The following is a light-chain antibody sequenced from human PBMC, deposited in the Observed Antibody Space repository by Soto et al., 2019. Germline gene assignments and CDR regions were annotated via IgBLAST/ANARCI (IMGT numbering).Light chain of an antibody. CDR1: SSDVGGYNF. V-gene: IGLV2-23*02. Sequence: QSVLTQPASVSGSPGQSITISCTGTSSDVGGYNFVSWYQQHPGKAPKLMIFEVNNRPSGVSDRFSGSKSGNTASLTISGLQAEDEADYYCCSYAGSDNWAFGGGTKLTVL. J-gene: IGLJ3*02. CDR2: EVN. CDR3: CSYAGSDNWA.